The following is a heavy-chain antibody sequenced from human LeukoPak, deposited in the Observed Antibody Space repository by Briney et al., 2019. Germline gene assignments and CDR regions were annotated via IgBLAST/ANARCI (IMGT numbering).Heavy chain of an antibody. J-gene: IGHJ4*02. Sequence: PSQTLSLTCAVCGGSISSGNYYWSWICQPPGKGLEWIGEINHSGSSNYNPSLKSRVTISVDTSKNQFSLKLSSVSAADTAVYFCARGLSNSRRTLLGLDHWGQGTLVTVSS. CDR2: INHSGSS. V-gene: IGHV4-34*01. CDR1: GGSISSGNYY. D-gene: IGHD3-16*01. CDR3: ARGLSNSRRTLLGLDH.